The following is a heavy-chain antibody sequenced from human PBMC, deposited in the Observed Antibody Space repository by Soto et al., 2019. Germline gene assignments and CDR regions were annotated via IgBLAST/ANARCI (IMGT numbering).Heavy chain of an antibody. V-gene: IGHV1-18*01. J-gene: IGHJ4*02. CDR3: VRDLNGDFYF. CDR2: ILGDGTGA. CDR1: GYTFTTYG. Sequence: QVQLVQSGAEVKQPGASAKVSCRASGYTFTTYGMSWVRQTPGQGLEYMGWILGDGTGAKYGRKFQNKFTMTTVTSTSTVYMELRILTSDDPAIYYCVRDLNGDFYFWGQGTVVTVSP.